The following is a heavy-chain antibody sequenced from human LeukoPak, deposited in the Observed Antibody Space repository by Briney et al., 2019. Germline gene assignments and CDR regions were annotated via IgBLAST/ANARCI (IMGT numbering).Heavy chain of an antibody. Sequence: SETLSLTCTVSGGSISSSSYSWGWIRQPPGQGLEWIGSIYYSGSTYYNPSLKSRVTISVDTSKNQFSLKLSSVTAADTAVYYCARHYFPHIRRDGYNDYWGQGTLVTVSS. CDR3: ARHYFPHIRRDGYNDY. CDR1: GGSISSSSYS. CDR2: IYYSGST. V-gene: IGHV4-39*01. D-gene: IGHD5-24*01. J-gene: IGHJ4*02.